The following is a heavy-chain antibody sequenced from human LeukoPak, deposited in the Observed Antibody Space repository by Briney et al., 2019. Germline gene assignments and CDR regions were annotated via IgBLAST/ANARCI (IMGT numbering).Heavy chain of an antibody. CDR2: IWFDGSIK. CDR1: GFSFSTYG. J-gene: IGHJ3*02. Sequence: GGSLRLSCAASGFSFSTYGVHGVRQAPGKGLEWAAVIWFDGSIKYYADSVKGRFTISRDNSKNTLYLQMNSLRAEDTAVYYCARAVGPFDIWGQGTIVIVSS. V-gene: IGHV3-33*01. CDR3: ARAVGPFDI.